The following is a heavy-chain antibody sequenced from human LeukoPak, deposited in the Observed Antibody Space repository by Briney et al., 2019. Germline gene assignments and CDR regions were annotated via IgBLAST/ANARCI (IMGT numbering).Heavy chain of an antibody. CDR2: ISGSGGST. CDR1: GFTFSSYA. Sequence: GGSLRLSCAASGFTFSSYAMSWVRQAPGKGLEWVSAISGSGGSTYYADSVKGRFTISRDNSKNTLYLQMNSLRAEDTALYYCARGARYYSAVEVWGQGTAVTVSS. J-gene: IGHJ6*02. CDR3: ARGARYYSAVEV. V-gene: IGHV3-23*01.